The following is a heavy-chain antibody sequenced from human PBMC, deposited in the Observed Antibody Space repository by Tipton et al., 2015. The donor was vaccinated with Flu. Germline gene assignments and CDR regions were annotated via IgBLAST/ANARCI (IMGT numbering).Heavy chain of an antibody. D-gene: IGHD3-3*01. Sequence: SLRLSCAASGFTFSTYWMHWVRQAPGKGLVWVSRISSDGGVTNYADSVKGRFTIPRDDSKKTVYLQMNSLRVEDTAVYYCARDGPEWNYYAYMDVWGKGTTVTV. CDR2: ISSDGGVT. J-gene: IGHJ6*03. CDR3: ARDGPEWNYYAYMDV. CDR1: GFTFSTYW. V-gene: IGHV3-74*01.